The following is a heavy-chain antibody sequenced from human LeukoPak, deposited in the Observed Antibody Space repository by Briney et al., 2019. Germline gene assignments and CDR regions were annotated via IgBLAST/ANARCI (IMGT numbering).Heavy chain of an antibody. J-gene: IGHJ5*02. D-gene: IGHD3-10*01. CDR2: INPSGGST. CDR3: ARGYGSRNWFDP. V-gene: IGHV1-46*01. CDR1: GYTFTSYY. Sequence: GASVKVSCKASGYTFTSYYMHWVRQAPGQGLEWMGIINPSGGSTSYAQKFQGRVTMTRDTSISTAYMELSSLRFEDTAVYYCARGYGSRNWFDPWGQGTLVTVSS.